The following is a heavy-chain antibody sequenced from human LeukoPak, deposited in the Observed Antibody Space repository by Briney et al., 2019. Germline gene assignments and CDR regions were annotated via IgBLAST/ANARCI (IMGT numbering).Heavy chain of an antibody. Sequence: ASVKVSCKASGYTFTSYGISWMRQAPGQGLEWMGWISAYNGNTNYAQKLQGRVTMTTDTSTSTAYMELRSLRSDDTAVYYCARDRVRGVSYYGMDVWGQGTTVTVSS. J-gene: IGHJ6*02. CDR1: GYTFTSYG. CDR2: ISAYNGNT. CDR3: ARDRVRGVSYYGMDV. D-gene: IGHD3-10*01. V-gene: IGHV1-18*01.